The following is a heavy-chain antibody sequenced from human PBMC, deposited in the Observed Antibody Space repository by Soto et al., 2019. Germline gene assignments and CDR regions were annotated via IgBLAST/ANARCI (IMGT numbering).Heavy chain of an antibody. Sequence: GRTLVNPTETLTLTCTFSGFSLTIPGMCVSWIRQPPGKSLEWLALIERDDDDKYYSTSLKTRLTISKDTRKNQVVLTMANMDPADTGTYYCARSIRGPRRFNGMDVWGQGTTVTVS. D-gene: IGHD1-20*01. CDR3: ARSIRGPRRFNGMDV. CDR1: GFSLTIPGMC. J-gene: IGHJ6*02. V-gene: IGHV2-70*13. CDR2: IERDDDDK.